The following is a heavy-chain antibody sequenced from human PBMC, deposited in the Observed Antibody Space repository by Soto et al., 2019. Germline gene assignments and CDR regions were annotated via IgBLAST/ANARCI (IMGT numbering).Heavy chain of an antibody. D-gene: IGHD4-17*01. CDR3: AKDLYYGELTLGVYSYGRDV. V-gene: IGHV3-30*18. Sequence: GGSLRLSCAASGFTFSSYGMHWVRQAPGKGLEWVAVISYDGSNKYYADSVKGRFTISRDNSKNTLYLQMNSLRAEDTAVYYYAKDLYYGELTLGVYSYGRDVGGQGTRVTVS. CDR1: GFTFSSYG. J-gene: IGHJ6*02. CDR2: ISYDGSNK.